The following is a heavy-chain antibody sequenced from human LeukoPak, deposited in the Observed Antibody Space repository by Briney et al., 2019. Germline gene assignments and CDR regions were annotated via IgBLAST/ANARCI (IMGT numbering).Heavy chain of an antibody. J-gene: IGHJ5*02. CDR2: LFQSGNT. Sequence: PSETLSLTCTVSDGSISTSGYYWGWVRQAPGKGLEWVGSLFQSGNTYYNPSLKNRVTISGDTSKNQFSLKVRSVTPTHPAFYFCVSDSSGNYSTFDTWGQGTLVTVPS. CDR1: DGSISTSGYY. V-gene: IGHV4-39*01. CDR3: VSDSSGNYSTFDT. D-gene: IGHD3-22*01.